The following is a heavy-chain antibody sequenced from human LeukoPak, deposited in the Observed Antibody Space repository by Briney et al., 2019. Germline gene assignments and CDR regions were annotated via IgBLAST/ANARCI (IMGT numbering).Heavy chain of an antibody. Sequence: VASVKVSFKASGNTFSNYGFSWVRQAPGQGLEWMGWINANSGNTDYAQNFQGRVTLTTDTSTNVAYMELRSLTSDDTAVYYCARDVGVTRFDPWGQGTLVTVSS. V-gene: IGHV1-18*01. CDR1: GNTFSNYG. CDR2: INANSGNT. D-gene: IGHD3-22*01. CDR3: ARDVGVTRFDP. J-gene: IGHJ5*02.